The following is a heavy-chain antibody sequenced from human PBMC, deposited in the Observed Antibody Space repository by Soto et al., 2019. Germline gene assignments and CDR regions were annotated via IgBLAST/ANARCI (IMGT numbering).Heavy chain of an antibody. V-gene: IGHV4-59*01. J-gene: IGHJ5*01. Sequence: SETLSLTCTVSGGSISSYYWSWTRQPPGKGLEWIGNIYYSGSTNHNPSFKSRVTMSIDTSKNQFSLKLNSVTAADTAVYHCARGGIAVAGFDYWGQGRLVTVSS. D-gene: IGHD6-19*01. CDR2: IYYSGST. CDR1: GGSISSYY. CDR3: ARGGIAVAGFDY.